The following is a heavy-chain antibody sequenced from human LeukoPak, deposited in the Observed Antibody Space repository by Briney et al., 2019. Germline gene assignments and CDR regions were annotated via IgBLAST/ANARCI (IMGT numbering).Heavy chain of an antibody. CDR2: INTDGGRT. J-gene: IGHJ4*02. CDR3: VRYYCTGGRCFYDY. Sequence: GGSLRLSCAASGFTFSSYWMHWVRQAPGKGLVWVSRINTDGGRTNYADSVKGRFTISRDNAKNTLYLQMNSLRAEDTAVYYYVRYYCTGGRCFYDYWGQGTLVTVSS. D-gene: IGHD2-15*01. V-gene: IGHV3-74*01. CDR1: GFTFSSYW.